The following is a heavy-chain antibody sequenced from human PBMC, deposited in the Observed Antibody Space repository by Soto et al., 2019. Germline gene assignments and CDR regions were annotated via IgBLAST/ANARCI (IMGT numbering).Heavy chain of an antibody. CDR2: IWWDGSKK. Sequence: QVQLVESGGGVVQPGRSLRLSCAASGLTFSSYGMHWVRQAPGKGLEWVAVIWWDGSKKYYVDSVKGRFTISRENSKNTWYLQISRLRAEDMAVYYCARGGYSYGPNRTYCYCGMEAWGQGSRSPSP. J-gene: IGHJ6*02. CDR3: ARGGYSYGPNRTYCYCGMEA. V-gene: IGHV3-33*01. D-gene: IGHD5-18*01. CDR1: GLTFSSYG.